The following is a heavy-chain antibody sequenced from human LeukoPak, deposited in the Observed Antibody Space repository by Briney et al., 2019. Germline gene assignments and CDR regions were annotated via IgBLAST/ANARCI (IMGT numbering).Heavy chain of an antibody. CDR3: AKDSSRIAAAGTPFDY. D-gene: IGHD6-13*01. CDR1: GFTFSSYA. Sequence: GGSLRLSCAASGFTFSSYAMSWVRQAPGKGLEWVSAISGSGDSTYYGDSVKGRFTISRDNSKNTLYLQMNSLRAEDTAVYYCAKDSSRIAAAGTPFDYWGQGTLVTVSS. J-gene: IGHJ4*02. V-gene: IGHV3-23*01. CDR2: ISGSGDST.